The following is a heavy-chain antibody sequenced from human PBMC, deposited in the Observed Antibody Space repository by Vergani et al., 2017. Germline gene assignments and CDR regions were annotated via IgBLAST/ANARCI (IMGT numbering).Heavy chain of an antibody. D-gene: IGHD2-2*02. J-gene: IGHJ3*02. Sequence: QVQLVQSGAEVKKPGSSVKVSCKASGGTFSSYAISWVRQAPGQGLEWMGGIIPIFGTANYAQKFQGRVTITADESTSTAYMELSSLRSEDTAVYYCARDRLDIVVVPAAIRGDAFDIWGQGTMVTVSS. CDR1: GGTFSSYA. CDR3: ARDRLDIVVVPAAIRGDAFDI. CDR2: IIPIFGTA. V-gene: IGHV1-69*01.